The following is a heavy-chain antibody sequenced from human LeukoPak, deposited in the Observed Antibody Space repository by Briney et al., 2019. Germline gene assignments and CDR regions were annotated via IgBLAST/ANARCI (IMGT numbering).Heavy chain of an antibody. D-gene: IGHD6-6*01. J-gene: IGHJ6*03. CDR1: GGTFSSYA. Sequence: SVKVSCKASGGTFSSYAISWVRQAPGQGLEWMEGIIPIFGTANYAQKFQGRVTITTDESTSTAYMELSSLRSEDTAVYYCARSLHRSIATSYYYYYMDVWGKGTTVTVSS. V-gene: IGHV1-69*05. CDR3: ARSLHRSIATSYYYYYMDV. CDR2: IIPIFGTA.